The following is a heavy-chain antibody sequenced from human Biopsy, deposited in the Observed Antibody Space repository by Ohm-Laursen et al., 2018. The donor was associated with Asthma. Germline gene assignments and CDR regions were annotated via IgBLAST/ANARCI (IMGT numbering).Heavy chain of an antibody. CDR1: GGTFNTYV. J-gene: IGHJ4*02. D-gene: IGHD2-2*01. CDR3: ARKAGSCISRTCYSLDF. V-gene: IGHV1-69*13. CDR2: INSVFGTT. Sequence: SVKASCKSLGGTFNTYVIGWVRQAAGQGLEWMGGINSVFGTTTYPQKFQDRVTITADDSTSTVYMELSSLRSEDTAVYYCARKAGSCISRTCYSLDFWGQGTLVTVSS.